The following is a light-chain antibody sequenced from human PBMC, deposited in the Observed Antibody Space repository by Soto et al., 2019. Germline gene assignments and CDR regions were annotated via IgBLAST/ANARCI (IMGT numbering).Light chain of an antibody. V-gene: IGKV1-39*01. J-gene: IGKJ1*01. Sequence: DIQMTQSPSSLSASVGDRVTITCRASQSISSYLNWYQQKPGKAPKLLIYAASSLQSGVPSRFRGSGSWTDFTLTIRSLQPEDFATYYCKQRYSTPTWTFGQGTKV. CDR1: QSISSY. CDR3: KQRYSTPTWT. CDR2: AAS.